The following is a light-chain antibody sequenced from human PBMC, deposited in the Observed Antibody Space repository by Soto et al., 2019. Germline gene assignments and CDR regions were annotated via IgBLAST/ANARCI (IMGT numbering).Light chain of an antibody. Sequence: DIHMTQSPSTLSSSLGDRGTVTFRASQSVSGWLAWYQQKPGKAPKLLIYKASSLEGGAPSRFSGSGSGTEFTLTISSLQPDDYATYYCQQYHSFWTFGQGTKVDIK. V-gene: IGKV1-5*03. CDR3: QQYHSFWT. CDR1: QSVSGW. CDR2: KAS. J-gene: IGKJ1*01.